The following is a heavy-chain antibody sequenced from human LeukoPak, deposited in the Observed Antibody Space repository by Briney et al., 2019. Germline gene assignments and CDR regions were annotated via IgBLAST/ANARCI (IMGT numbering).Heavy chain of an antibody. CDR3: ARVPPAVAGTFDY. D-gene: IGHD6-19*01. CDR1: GGSISSSNW. V-gene: IGHV4-4*02. Sequence: PSETLSLTCTVSGGSISSSNWWSWVRQPPGKGLEWIGEIYHSGSTNYNPSLKSRVTISVDKSKNQFSLKLSSVTAADTAVYYCARVPPAVAGTFDYWGQGTLVTVSS. CDR2: IYHSGST. J-gene: IGHJ4*02.